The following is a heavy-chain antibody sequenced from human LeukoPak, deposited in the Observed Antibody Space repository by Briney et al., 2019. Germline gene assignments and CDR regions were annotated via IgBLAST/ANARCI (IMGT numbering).Heavy chain of an antibody. CDR3: AAGDGYNVGAY. J-gene: IGHJ4*02. CDR1: GFIFSTYG. V-gene: IGHV3-33*01. CDR2: IWFDGNNK. Sequence: GESLRLSCAASGFIFSTYGMPWVRQAPGKGLEWVAIIWFDGNNKYYVDSVKGRFTISRDNSKKTLYLQMNSLRPEDTAVYYCAAGDGYNVGAYWGQRTLVAVSS. D-gene: IGHD5-24*01.